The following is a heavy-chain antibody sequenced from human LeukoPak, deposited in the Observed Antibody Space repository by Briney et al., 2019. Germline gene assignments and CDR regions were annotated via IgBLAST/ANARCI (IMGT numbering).Heavy chain of an antibody. CDR2: MIAYNGNT. CDR1: GYTFTRYG. Sequence: ASVKVSCKASGYTFTRYGISWVRQAPGQGPEWMGRMIAYNGNTNPAQKFQSRVTMTTDTSTSTADMELRSLTSADKAVYFCASAQATDYYGVGSNHLDYWGQGTLVTVSS. D-gene: IGHD3-10*01. CDR3: ASAQATDYYGVGSNHLDY. V-gene: IGHV1-18*01. J-gene: IGHJ4*02.